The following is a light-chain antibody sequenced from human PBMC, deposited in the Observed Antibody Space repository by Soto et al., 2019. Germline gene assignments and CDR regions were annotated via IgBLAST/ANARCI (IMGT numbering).Light chain of an antibody. CDR3: QQYHNWPLT. CDR1: QSVNSN. CDR2: GTS. V-gene: IGKV3D-15*01. Sequence: EIVMTQSPATLSVSPGERATLSCRASQSVNSNLAWYQQKPGQAPRLLIYGTSTRAPGIPARFSGSGSGTEFTLTISSLQSEDFAVYHCQQYHNWPLTFGGGTKVEIK. J-gene: IGKJ4*01.